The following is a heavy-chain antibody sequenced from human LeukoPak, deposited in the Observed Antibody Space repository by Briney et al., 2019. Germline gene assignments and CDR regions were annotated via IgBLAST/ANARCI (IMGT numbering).Heavy chain of an antibody. D-gene: IGHD3-22*01. Sequence: RPGGSLRLSCAASGFTFSSYTMSWVRQAPGKGLEWVSGISGIGGGGSRYYADSVKGRFTISRDNAKNSQYLQMNSLRAEDTAVYYCARCNYYDSSSNDYWGQGTLVTVSS. CDR3: ARCNYYDSSSNDY. CDR2: ISGIGGGGSR. CDR1: GFTFSSYT. V-gene: IGHV3-23*01. J-gene: IGHJ4*02.